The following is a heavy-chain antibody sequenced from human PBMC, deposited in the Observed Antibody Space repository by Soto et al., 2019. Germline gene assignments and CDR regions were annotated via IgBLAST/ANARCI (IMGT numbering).Heavy chain of an antibody. V-gene: IGHV3-74*01. CDR3: ARGIYSSSSRNWFDP. CDR2: INSDGSTT. CDR1: GFTFSTDW. D-gene: IGHD6-6*01. Sequence: PGGSLRLSCAASGFTFSTDWMHWVRQALGRGLVWVSRINSDGSTTTYADSVKGRFTISRDNAKNTLYLQMNSLRAEDTAVYYCARGIYSSSSRNWFDPWGQGTLVTVS. J-gene: IGHJ5*02.